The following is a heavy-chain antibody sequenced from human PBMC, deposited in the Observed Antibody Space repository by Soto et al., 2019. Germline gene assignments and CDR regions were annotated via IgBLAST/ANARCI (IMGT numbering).Heavy chain of an antibody. Sequence: SDTPSLTCALSGGSISSSNWWSWVRQPPGKGLEWIGEIYHSGSTNYNPSLKSRVTISVDKSKNQFSLKLSSVTAADTAVYYCARLIAAVSNFDYWGQGTLVTVSS. CDR1: GGSISSSNW. J-gene: IGHJ4*02. CDR3: ARLIAAVSNFDY. D-gene: IGHD6-13*01. CDR2: IYHSGST. V-gene: IGHV4-4*02.